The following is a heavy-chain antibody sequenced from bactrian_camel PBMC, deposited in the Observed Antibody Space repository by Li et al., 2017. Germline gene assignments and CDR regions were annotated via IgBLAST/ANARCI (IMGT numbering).Heavy chain of an antibody. Sequence: VQLVESGGGLVQPGGTLRLSCAASGFTFSDYLMRWVRQAPGKGLEWVSTISIGGGTTYYADSVKGRFSISRDNAKNTLYLQMNNLKPEDTAMYYCAASKGKCGSAWYTGEVYNYWGQGTQVTVS. CDR2: ISIGGGTT. CDR3: AASKGKCGSAWYTGEVYNY. D-gene: IGHD6*01. CDR1: GFTFSDYL. J-gene: IGHJ4*01. V-gene: IGHV3S40*01.